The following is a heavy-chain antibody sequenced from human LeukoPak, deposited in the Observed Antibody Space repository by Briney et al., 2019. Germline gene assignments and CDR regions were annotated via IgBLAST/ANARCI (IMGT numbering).Heavy chain of an antibody. D-gene: IGHD3-3*02. V-gene: IGHV1-2*02. J-gene: IGHJ4*02. Sequence: GAAVKASLQASGYTFTGYYMHWVRQAPGQGLEWMGWINPNSRGTNYAQKFQGRVTMTRDTSISTAYMELSRLRSDDTAVYYCARKTISIVDYWGPGSVVTVSS. CDR2: INPNSRGT. CDR1: GYTFTGYY. CDR3: ARKTISIVDY.